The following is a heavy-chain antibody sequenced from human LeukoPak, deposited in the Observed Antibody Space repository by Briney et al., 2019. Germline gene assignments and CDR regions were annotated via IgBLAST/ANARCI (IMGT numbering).Heavy chain of an antibody. Sequence: PGGSLRLSCAAPGFTFSSYSMNWVRQAPGKGLEWVSSISSSSSYIYYADSVKGRFTISRDNAKNSLYLQMNSLRAEDTAVYYCARDGLAAAGFDYWGQGTLVTVSS. CDR2: ISSSSSYI. CDR3: ARDGLAAAGFDY. V-gene: IGHV3-21*01. J-gene: IGHJ4*02. D-gene: IGHD6-13*01. CDR1: GFTFSSYS.